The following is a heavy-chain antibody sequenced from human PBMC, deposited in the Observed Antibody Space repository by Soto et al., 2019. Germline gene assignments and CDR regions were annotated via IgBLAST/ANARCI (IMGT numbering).Heavy chain of an antibody. J-gene: IGHJ3*02. CDR1: GGTFSSYA. D-gene: IGHD6-13*01. V-gene: IGHV1-69*12. Sequence: QVQLVQSGAEVKKPGSSVKVSCKASGGTFSSYAISWVRQAPGQGLEWMGGIIPIFGTANYAQKFQGRVTITAEESTSTAYMELSSLRSEDTAVYYCARDGGYSSSWPSDAFDIWGQGTMVTGSS. CDR3: ARDGGYSSSWPSDAFDI. CDR2: IIPIFGTA.